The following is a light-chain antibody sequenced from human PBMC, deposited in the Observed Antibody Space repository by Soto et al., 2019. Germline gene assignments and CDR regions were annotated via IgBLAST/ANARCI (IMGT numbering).Light chain of an antibody. J-gene: IGLJ3*02. Sequence: QSALTQPASVSGAPGQSITISCTRTSSDVGGYNYVSWYPQHPGKAPKLMIYDVSNRPSGVSNRFSGSKSGNTASLTISGLQAEDEADYYCSSYTSSSTWVFGGGTKLTVL. V-gene: IGLV2-14*01. CDR3: SSYTSSSTWV. CDR1: SSDVGGYNY. CDR2: DVS.